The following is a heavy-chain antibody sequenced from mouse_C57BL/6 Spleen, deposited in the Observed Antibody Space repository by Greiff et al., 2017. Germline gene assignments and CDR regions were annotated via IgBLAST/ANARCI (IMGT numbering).Heavy chain of an antibody. CDR2: ISSGCSYT. V-gene: IGHV5-6*01. CDR3: ARHYYGSSPSMDY. Sequence: EVKLMESGGDLVKPGGSLKLSCAASGFTFSSYGMSWVRQTPDTRLEWVATISSGCSYTYYPDCVTGRFTISRDNAKKTLYLQMSSLKSEDTAMYYCARHYYGSSPSMDYWGQGTSVTVSS. CDR1: GFTFSSYG. J-gene: IGHJ4*01. D-gene: IGHD1-1*01.